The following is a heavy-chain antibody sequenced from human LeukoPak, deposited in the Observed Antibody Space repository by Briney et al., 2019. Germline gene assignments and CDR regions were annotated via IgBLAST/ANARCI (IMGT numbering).Heavy chain of an antibody. CDR2: ISVRSNYI. CDR1: VYTFSSYS. Sequence: KSGGSLRLSCLASVYTFSSYSINWVPQAPGKGLEWVSPISVRSNYIYYADSVRGRFRISRDDARDSLYLQMNSLRAEDTAVYYCVRLRRNSDTSGFYYYYDFWGQGTLVTVSS. J-gene: IGHJ4*02. D-gene: IGHD3-22*01. V-gene: IGHV3-21*01. CDR3: VRLRRNSDTSGFYYYYDF.